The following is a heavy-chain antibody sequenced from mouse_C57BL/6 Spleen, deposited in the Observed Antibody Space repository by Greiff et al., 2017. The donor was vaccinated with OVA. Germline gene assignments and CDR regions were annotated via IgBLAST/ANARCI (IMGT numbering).Heavy chain of an antibody. Sequence: VQLQQSGAELVRPGTSVKMSCKASGYTFTNYWIGWAKQRPGHGLEWIGDIYPGGGYTNYNEKFKGKATLTADKSSSTAYMQFSSLTSEDSAIYYGARGDYCSSYNAMDYWGQGTSVTVSS. CDR2: IYPGGGYT. CDR3: ARGDYCSSYNAMDY. D-gene: IGHD1-1*01. CDR1: GYTFTNYW. J-gene: IGHJ4*01. V-gene: IGHV1-63*01.